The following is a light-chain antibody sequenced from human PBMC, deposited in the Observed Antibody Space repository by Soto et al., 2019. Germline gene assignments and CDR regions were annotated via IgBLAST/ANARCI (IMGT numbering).Light chain of an antibody. Sequence: LESQPPDPLAAPPGESATINCKYSQSVLYSFNNNNYLAWHQQKPNHHHKLLLYFASTPECGVPHRFICSGSGTDFTHTIGSLQAEDVAVYYCQQYYNTWLTFGGGTKVDI. CDR1: QSVLYSFNNNNY. CDR3: QQYYNTWLT. V-gene: IGKV4-1*01. CDR2: FAS. J-gene: IGKJ4*01.